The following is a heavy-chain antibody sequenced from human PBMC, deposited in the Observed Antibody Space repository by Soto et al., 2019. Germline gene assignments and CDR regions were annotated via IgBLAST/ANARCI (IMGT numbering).Heavy chain of an antibody. CDR3: SRDNWNDY. J-gene: IGHJ4*02. Sequence: EVQLVESGGGLVQPGGSLRLSCSASGFTFSGYWMAWVRQAPGKGLEWVANINEHGSETYYVDSVRGRFTISRDNAQNSLFLQKNSLRAEDTAVYFCSRDNWNDYWGQGTLVTVSS. CDR2: INEHGSET. D-gene: IGHD1-20*01. V-gene: IGHV3-7*01. CDR1: GFTFSGYW.